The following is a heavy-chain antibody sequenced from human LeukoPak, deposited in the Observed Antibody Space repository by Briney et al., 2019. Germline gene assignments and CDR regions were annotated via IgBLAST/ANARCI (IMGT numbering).Heavy chain of an antibody. J-gene: IGHJ3*02. V-gene: IGHV3-48*01. CDR2: ISSSGSIT. Sequence: GGSLRLSCVASGFTLSSHNINWVRQAPGKGLGWVSHISSSGSITYYGDSVKGRITISRDNAKSSVSLYMNSLRAEDSAVYYCARPGITAFDIWGQGTMVTVSS. D-gene: IGHD3-10*01. CDR3: ARPGITAFDI. CDR1: GFTLSSHN.